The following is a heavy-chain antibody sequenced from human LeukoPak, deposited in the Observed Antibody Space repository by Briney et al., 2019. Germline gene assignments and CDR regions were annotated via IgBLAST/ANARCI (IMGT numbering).Heavy chain of an antibody. V-gene: IGHV3-23*01. CDR2: ISGSGGST. J-gene: IGHJ4*02. CDR3: AEGSISSGWFSHFDY. Sequence: GRSLRLSCAASGFTFSSYAMSWVRQAPGKGLEWVSAISGSGGSTYYADSVKGRFTISRDNSKNTLYLQMNSLRAEDTAVYYCAEGSISSGWFSHFDYWGQGTLVTVSS. D-gene: IGHD6-19*01. CDR1: GFTFSSYA.